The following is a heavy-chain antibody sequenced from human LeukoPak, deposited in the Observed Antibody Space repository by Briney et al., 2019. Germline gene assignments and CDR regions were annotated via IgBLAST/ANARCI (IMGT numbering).Heavy chain of an antibody. CDR2: IIPIFGTA. V-gene: IGHV1-69*06. CDR1: GGTFSSYA. J-gene: IGHJ4*02. Sequence: ASVKVSCKASGGTFSSYAISWVRQAPGQGLEWMGGIIPIFGTANYAQKFQGRVTITADKSTSTAYMELSSLRSEDTAVYYCAGTSPTYYDFWSGPSYFDYWGQGTLVTVSS. CDR3: AGTSPTYYDFWSGPSYFDY. D-gene: IGHD3-3*01.